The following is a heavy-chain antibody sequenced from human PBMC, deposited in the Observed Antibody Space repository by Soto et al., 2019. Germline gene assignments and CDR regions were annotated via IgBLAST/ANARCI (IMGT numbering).Heavy chain of an antibody. CDR2: TLYRSSKWYN. D-gene: IGHD1-7*01. V-gene: IGHV6-1*01. CDR3: ARDAAPTLNYPHGMDV. CDR1: GDSVSTNIAA. J-gene: IGHJ6*01. Sequence: QVQLQQSGPGLVKPSQTLSLTCAISGDSVSTNIAACSWIRQSPSRGLEWLGRTLYRSSKWYNEYAVSVKRRMTITPDTSKNRFSLQLNSVTPEDTAVYYCARDAAPTLNYPHGMDVWGQGTAVTVSS.